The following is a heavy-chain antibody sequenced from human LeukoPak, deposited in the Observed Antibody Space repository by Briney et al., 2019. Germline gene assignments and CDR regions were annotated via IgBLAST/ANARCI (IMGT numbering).Heavy chain of an antibody. CDR1: GGSISSYY. Sequence: SETLSLTCTVSGGSISSYYWSWIRQPPGKGLEWIGYIYYSGSTNYNPSLKSRVTISVDTSKNQFSLKLSSVTAADTAVYYCARQIKSDYYGSGSFFDYWGQGTLVTVSS. V-gene: IGHV4-59*08. D-gene: IGHD3-10*01. CDR2: IYYSGST. J-gene: IGHJ4*02. CDR3: ARQIKSDYYGSGSFFDY.